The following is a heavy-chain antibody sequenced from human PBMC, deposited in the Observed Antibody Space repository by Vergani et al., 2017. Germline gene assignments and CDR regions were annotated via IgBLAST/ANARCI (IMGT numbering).Heavy chain of an antibody. Sequence: QVQLVQSGAEVKKPGSSVKVSCKASGGTFSSYAISWVRQAPGQGLEWMGGIIPIFGIANYAQKFQGRVPITADKSTSTAYMELSSLRSEDTAVYYCARDCDYYGSGKRNMFDYWGQGTLVTVSS. J-gene: IGHJ4*02. V-gene: IGHV1-69*17. CDR2: IIPIFGIA. CDR1: GGTFSSYA. D-gene: IGHD3-10*01. CDR3: ARDCDYYGSGKRNMFDY.